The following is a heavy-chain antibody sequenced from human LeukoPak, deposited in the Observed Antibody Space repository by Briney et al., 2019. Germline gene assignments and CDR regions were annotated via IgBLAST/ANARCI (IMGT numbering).Heavy chain of an antibody. CDR2: IYYSGST. CDR3: ARSGYCSSTSCRRYFDL. D-gene: IGHD2-2*01. J-gene: IGHJ2*01. CDR1: GGSISSYY. V-gene: IGHV4-59*01. Sequence: SETLSLTCTVSGGSISSYYWSWIRQPPGKGLEWIGYIYYSGSTNYNPSLKSRVTISVDTSKNQFSLKLSSVTAADTAVYYCARSGYCSSTSCRRYFDLWGRGTLVTVSS.